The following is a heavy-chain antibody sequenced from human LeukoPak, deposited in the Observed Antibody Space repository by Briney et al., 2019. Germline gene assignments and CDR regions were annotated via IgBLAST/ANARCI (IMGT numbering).Heavy chain of an antibody. CDR2: INSNSGGT. J-gene: IGHJ4*02. CDR1: GYTFTDYY. CDR3: ARVPVPAGGGVVDY. V-gene: IGHV1-2*02. D-gene: IGHD3-16*01. Sequence: GASVKVSCKASGYTFTDYYMHWVRQAPGQGLEWMGWINSNSGGTNYAQKFQGRVTMTRDTSISTAYMELSSLRSDDTAVYYCARVPVPAGGGVVDYWGQGTLVTVSS.